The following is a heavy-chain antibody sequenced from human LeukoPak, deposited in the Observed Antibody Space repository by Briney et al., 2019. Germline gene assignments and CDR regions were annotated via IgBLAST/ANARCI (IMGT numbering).Heavy chain of an antibody. CDR3: ARVSVTSFDY. CDR1: GFIFSSYW. CDR2: IKQDGSVK. D-gene: IGHD2/OR15-2a*01. Sequence: GGSLRLSCAASGFIFSSYWMSWVRQAPGKGLEWVANIKQDGSVKYYVDSVKGRFTISRDNAKNSLYLQMNSLRAEDTAVYYCARVSVTSFDYWGQGTLVTVSS. V-gene: IGHV3-7*01. J-gene: IGHJ4*02.